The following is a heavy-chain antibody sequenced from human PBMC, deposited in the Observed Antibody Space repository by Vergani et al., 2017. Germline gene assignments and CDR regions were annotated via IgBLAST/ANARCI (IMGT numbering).Heavy chain of an antibody. V-gene: IGHV1-69*12. D-gene: IGHD6-19*01. CDR2: IIPIFGTA. CDR1: GGTFSSYT. CDR3: ARVAVAGTLSEDYFDY. Sequence: QVQLVQSGAEVKKPGSSVKVSCKASGGTFSSYTISWVRQAPGQGLEWMGGIIPIFGTANYAQKFQGRVTITADESTSTAYMELSSLRSEDTAVYYCARVAVAGTLSEDYFDYWGQGTLVTVSS. J-gene: IGHJ4*02.